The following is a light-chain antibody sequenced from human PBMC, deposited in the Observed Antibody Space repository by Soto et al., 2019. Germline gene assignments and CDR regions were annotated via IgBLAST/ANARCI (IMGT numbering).Light chain of an antibody. V-gene: IGKV1-13*02. CDR3: QQFQSYALT. Sequence: AIQLTQSPSSLSASVGDRVTITCRASQGISSALAWYQHKPGRAPRLLIYDASILQSGVPSRFSGSGSGTDFTLTISSLQPEDFATYYCQQFQSYALTFGGGTKLEIK. CDR1: QGISSA. J-gene: IGKJ4*01. CDR2: DAS.